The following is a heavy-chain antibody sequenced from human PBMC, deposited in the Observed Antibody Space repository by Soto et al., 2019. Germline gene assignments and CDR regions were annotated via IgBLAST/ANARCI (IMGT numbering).Heavy chain of an antibody. D-gene: IGHD2-15*01. V-gene: IGHV3-23*01. CDR2: MRATGGST. CDR1: GFIFSSYA. J-gene: IGHJ4*02. CDR3: MRRISAPDY. Sequence: GGSLRLSCAASGFIFSSYAMSWVRQAPGKGLEWVSAMRATGGSTYYVDSVKGRFTISRDNSKNTLYLQMNSLRVEDTGVYYCMRRISAPDYWGQGTLVTVSS.